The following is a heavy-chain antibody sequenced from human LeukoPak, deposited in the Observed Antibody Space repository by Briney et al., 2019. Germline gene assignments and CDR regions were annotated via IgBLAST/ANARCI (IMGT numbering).Heavy chain of an antibody. CDR2: IYTNGRT. V-gene: IGHV4-61*09. D-gene: IGHD2-21*01. J-gene: IGHJ4*02. CDR3: ANSVGVVLLYY. CDR1: GNFISTGSYY. Sequence: SETLSLTCSVSGNFISTGSYYWSWIRQPAGKGLEWIGHIYTNGRTDYNPSLKSRVTISVDKSKNQFALRLSSVTAADTAVYYCANSVGVVLLYYWGQGTLVTVSS.